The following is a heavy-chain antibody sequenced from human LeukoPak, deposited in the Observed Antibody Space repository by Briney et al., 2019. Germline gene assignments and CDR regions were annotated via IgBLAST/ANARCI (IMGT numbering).Heavy chain of an antibody. CDR1: GYTFTSYD. D-gene: IGHD3-22*01. CDR2: MNPNSGNT. Sequence: ASVKVSCKASGYTFTSYDINWVRQATGQGLEWMGWMNPNSGNTGYAQKFQGRVTMTRNTSISTAYMKLSSLRSEDTAVYYCARGLGSSGYPIHWGQGTLVTVSS. J-gene: IGHJ4*02. V-gene: IGHV1-8*01. CDR3: ARGLGSSGYPIH.